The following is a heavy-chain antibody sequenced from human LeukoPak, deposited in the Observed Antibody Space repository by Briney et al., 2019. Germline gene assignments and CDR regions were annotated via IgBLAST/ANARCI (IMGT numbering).Heavy chain of an antibody. Sequence: SETLSLTCTVSGGSISSGSYYWSWIRQPAGMGLEWIGRIYTSGSTNYNPSLKSRVTMSVDTSKNQFSLKLSSVTAADTAVYYCARAGEPAYFDWFHASSYYYYYMDVWGKGTTVTISS. J-gene: IGHJ6*03. CDR1: GGSISSGSYY. CDR2: IYTSGST. D-gene: IGHD3-9*01. V-gene: IGHV4-61*02. CDR3: ARAGEPAYFDWFHASSYYYYYMDV.